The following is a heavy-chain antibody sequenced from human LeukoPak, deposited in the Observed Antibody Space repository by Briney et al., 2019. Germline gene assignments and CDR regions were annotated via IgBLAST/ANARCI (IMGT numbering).Heavy chain of an antibody. V-gene: IGHV1-2*02. D-gene: IGHD3-3*01. Sequence: ASVKVSCKASGYTFTGYYMHWVRQAPGQGLEWMGWINPNSGGTNYAQKLQGRVTMTTDTSTSTAYMELRSLRSDDTAVYYCARVITYYDFWSGYDYYYYMDVWGKGTTVTVSS. CDR2: INPNSGGT. CDR3: ARVITYYDFWSGYDYYYYMDV. CDR1: GYTFTGYY. J-gene: IGHJ6*03.